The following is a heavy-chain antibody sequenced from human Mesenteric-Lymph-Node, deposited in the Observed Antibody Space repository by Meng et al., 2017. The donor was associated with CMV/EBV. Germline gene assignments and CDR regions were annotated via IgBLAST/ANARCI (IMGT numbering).Heavy chain of an antibody. J-gene: IGHJ6*02. CDR2: IKEDGSEK. V-gene: IGHV3-7*01. CDR1: GFTFSDYR. Sequence: GESLKISCVASGFTFSDYRMNWVRHVPGKGLEWVATIKEDGSEKYYVDSVKGRFTLSRDNVKNSLYLQMSSLRAEDTAVYYCARPRFRGMDVWGRGTTVTVSS. CDR3: ARPRFRGMDV.